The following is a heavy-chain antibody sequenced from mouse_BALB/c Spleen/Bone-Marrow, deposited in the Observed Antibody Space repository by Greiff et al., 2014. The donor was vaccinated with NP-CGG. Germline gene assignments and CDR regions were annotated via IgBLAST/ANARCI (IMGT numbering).Heavy chain of an antibody. CDR3: APHYYGSSQFAY. CDR1: GFNIKDTY. V-gene: IGHV14-3*02. CDR2: IDPANGNT. J-gene: IGHJ3*01. D-gene: IGHD1-1*01. Sequence: EVQLQESGAELVKPGASVKLSCTASGFNIKDTYMHWVKQRPEQGLEWIGRIDPANGNTKYDPKFQGKATITADTSSNTAYLQLSSLTSEDTAVYYCAPHYYGSSQFAYWGQGTLVTVSA.